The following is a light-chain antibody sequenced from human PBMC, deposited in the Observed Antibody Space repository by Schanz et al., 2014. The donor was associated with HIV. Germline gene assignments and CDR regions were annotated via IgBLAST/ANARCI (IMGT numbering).Light chain of an antibody. CDR2: TAS. CDR1: QGIRND. J-gene: IGKJ3*01. V-gene: IGKV1-6*01. Sequence: AIQMTQSPSSLSASVGDRVTITCRASQGIRNDLGWYQQQPGKAPKLLIYTASSLQSGVPSRFSGSGSGTDFTLTISCLQSEDFATYYCQKYNSVPPTFGPGTKVDIK. CDR3: QKYNSVPPT.